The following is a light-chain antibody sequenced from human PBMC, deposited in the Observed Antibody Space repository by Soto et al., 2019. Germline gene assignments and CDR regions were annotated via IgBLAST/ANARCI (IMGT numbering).Light chain of an antibody. CDR3: SSYAGSYTLV. CDR1: SNDVGGYNF. V-gene: IGLV2-11*01. CDR2: DVS. Sequence: QSALTQPRSVSVSPGQSVTISCTGTSNDVGGYNFVSWYQQHPGNVPKLFIYDVSRRPSGVPDRFSGSKSGNTASLTISGLQAEDEADYYCSSYAGSYTLVFGGGTQLTVL. J-gene: IGLJ2*01.